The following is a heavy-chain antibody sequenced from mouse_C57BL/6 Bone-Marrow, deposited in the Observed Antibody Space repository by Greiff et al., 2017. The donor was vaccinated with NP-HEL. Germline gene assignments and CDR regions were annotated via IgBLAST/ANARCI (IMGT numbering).Heavy chain of an antibody. CDR3: ARGSPYYYGSSEGFAY. CDR1: GFTFSDYG. Sequence: EVQVVESGGGLVKPGGSLKLSCAASGFTFSDYGMHWVRQAPEKGLEWVAYISSGSSTIYYADTVKGRFTISRDNAKNTLFLQRTSLRSEDTAMYYCARGSPYYYGSSEGFAYWGQGTLVTVSA. V-gene: IGHV5-17*01. D-gene: IGHD1-1*01. J-gene: IGHJ3*01. CDR2: ISSGSSTI.